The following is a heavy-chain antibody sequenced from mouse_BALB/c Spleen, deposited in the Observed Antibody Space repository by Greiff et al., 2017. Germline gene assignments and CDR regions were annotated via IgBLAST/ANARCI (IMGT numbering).Heavy chain of an antibody. CDR2: INPGGSTI. J-gene: IGHJ1*01. CDR1: GFDFSSYW. V-gene: IGHV4-2*02. Sequence: EVQGVESGGGLVQPGGSLNLSCAASGFDFSSYWMSWARQAPGKGQEWIGEINPGGSTINYTPSLKDKFIISRDNAKNTLYLQMSKVRSEDTALYYCARRYYYGRYFDVWGAGTTVTVSS. CDR3: ARRYYYGRYFDV. D-gene: IGHD1-1*01.